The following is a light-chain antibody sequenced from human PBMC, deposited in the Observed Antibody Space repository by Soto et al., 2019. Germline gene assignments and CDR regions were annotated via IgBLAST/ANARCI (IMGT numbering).Light chain of an antibody. CDR3: QQSYSTPRT. V-gene: IGKV1-39*01. J-gene: IGKJ1*01. CDR2: AAS. Sequence: DIQMTQSPSSLSSSVGYIFTITCGASQSISSYLNWYQQKPGKAPKLLIYAASSLQSGVPSRFSGSGSGTDFTLTISSLQPEDFATYYCQQSYSTPRTFGQGTKVDIK. CDR1: QSISSY.